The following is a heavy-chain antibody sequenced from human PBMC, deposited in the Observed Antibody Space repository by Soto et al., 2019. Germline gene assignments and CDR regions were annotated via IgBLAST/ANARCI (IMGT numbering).Heavy chain of an antibody. CDR1: GFTFSSYD. CDR2: IGTAGDT. CDR3: ARSGVQLFSQFYYYVMDV. V-gene: IGHV3-13*01. D-gene: IGHD5-18*01. Sequence: GGSLILSCAASGFTFSSYDMHWVRQATGKGLEWVSAIGTAGDTYYPGSVKGRFTISRENAKNSLYLQMNSLRAEDTAVYYCARSGVQLFSQFYYYVMDVWGHGTTVTVSS. J-gene: IGHJ6*02.